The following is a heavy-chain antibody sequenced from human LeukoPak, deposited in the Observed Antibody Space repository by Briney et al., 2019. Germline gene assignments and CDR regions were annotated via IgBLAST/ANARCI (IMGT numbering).Heavy chain of an antibody. CDR2: IYYSGGSGST. D-gene: IGHD3-22*01. V-gene: IGHV4-59*01. Sequence: PSETLSLTCTVSGGSINNYYWSWIHQSPGKGLEWIGYIYYSGGSGSTNYNPSFKSRVTISVDMSKNQFSLKLNSVAAADTAVYYCARSSSGRTPPGYWGQGTLVTVSS. J-gene: IGHJ4*02. CDR1: GGSINNYY. CDR3: ARSSSGRTPPGY.